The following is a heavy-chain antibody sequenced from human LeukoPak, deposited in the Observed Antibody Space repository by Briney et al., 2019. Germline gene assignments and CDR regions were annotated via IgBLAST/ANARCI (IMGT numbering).Heavy chain of an antibody. V-gene: IGHV4-59*08. D-gene: IGHD5-18*01. Sequence: SETLSLTCTVSGGSISSYYWSWIRQPPGKGLEWIGYIYYSGSTNYNPSLKSRVTISVDTSKNQFSLKLSSVTAADTAVYYCARHSDTAMPFWRYWGQGTLVTVSS. CDR2: IYYSGST. CDR1: GGSISSYY. CDR3: ARHSDTAMPFWRY. J-gene: IGHJ4*02.